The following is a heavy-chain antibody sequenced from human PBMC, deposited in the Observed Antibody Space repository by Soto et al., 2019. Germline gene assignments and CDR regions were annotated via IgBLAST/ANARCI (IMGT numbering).Heavy chain of an antibody. V-gene: IGHV1-18*04. Sequence: ASVKVSCKASGYTFTSYGISWVRQAPGQGLEWMGWISAYNGNTNYAQKLQGRVTMTTDTSTSTAYMELRSLRSDDTAVYYCARVKDMVVVLAATSTSNHPRNWFDPWGQGTLVTVSS. CDR2: ISAYNGNT. J-gene: IGHJ5*02. CDR1: GYTFTSYG. D-gene: IGHD2-15*01. CDR3: ARVKDMVVVLAATSTSNHPRNWFDP.